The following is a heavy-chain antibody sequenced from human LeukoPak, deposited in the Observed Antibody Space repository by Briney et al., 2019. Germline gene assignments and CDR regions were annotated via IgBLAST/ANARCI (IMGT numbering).Heavy chain of an antibody. CDR2: IYYSGST. Sequence: SETLSLTCTVSGGSLSSSGFYWGWIRQPPGKGLEWIGSIYYSGSTYYNPSLRSRLTISVDTSKNQFSLKLTSVTAADTAVYFCAGRLDTSGFDCWGQGTLVTVSS. CDR1: GGSLSSSGFY. CDR3: AGRLDTSGFDC. J-gene: IGHJ4*02. D-gene: IGHD6-19*01. V-gene: IGHV4-39*01.